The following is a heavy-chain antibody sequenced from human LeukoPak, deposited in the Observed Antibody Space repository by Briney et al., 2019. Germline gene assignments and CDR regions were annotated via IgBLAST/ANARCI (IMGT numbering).Heavy chain of an antibody. CDR1: GFTFSIEA. CDR3: AKDPIMGDDGGNSHPYFFDY. D-gene: IGHD4-23*01. V-gene: IGHV3-23*01. CDR2: VSGSGGST. J-gene: IGHJ4*02. Sequence: GGSLRLSCAASGFTFSIEAMSWVRPAPGKGLEWVSAVSGSGGSTYYADSVKGRFTISRDNSKNTVFLQMDSLRAEDTAVYYCAKDPIMGDDGGNSHPYFFDYWGQGTLVAVSS.